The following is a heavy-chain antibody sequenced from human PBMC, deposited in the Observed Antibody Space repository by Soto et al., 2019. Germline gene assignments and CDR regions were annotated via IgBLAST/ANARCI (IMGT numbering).Heavy chain of an antibody. D-gene: IGHD3-16*01. V-gene: IGHV3-23*01. CDR3: AKRLGFDHGMDV. J-gene: IGHJ6*02. CDR2: IIASDKST. Sequence: PGGSLRLSCAASGFTFSTYTMNWVRQAPGKGLEWVAGIIASDKSTYYADSVKGRFTISRDNSKNTLYLQMNSLRAEDTAVYYCAKRLGFDHGMDVWGQGTTVTVSS. CDR1: GFTFSTYT.